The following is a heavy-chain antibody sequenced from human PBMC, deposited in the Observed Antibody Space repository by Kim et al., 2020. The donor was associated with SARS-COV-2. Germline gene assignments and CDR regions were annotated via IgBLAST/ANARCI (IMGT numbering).Heavy chain of an antibody. V-gene: IGHV7-4-1*02. D-gene: IGHD4-17*01. CDR3: ARDPHGYGDPLIDY. Sequence: AQGFTRRFVISLDTSVSTAYLQISSLKPEDTAVYYCARDPHGYGDPLIDYWGQGTLVTVSS. J-gene: IGHJ4*02.